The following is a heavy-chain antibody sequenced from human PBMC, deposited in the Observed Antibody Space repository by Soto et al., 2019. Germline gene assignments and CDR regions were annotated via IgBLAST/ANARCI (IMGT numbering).Heavy chain of an antibody. D-gene: IGHD2-2*01. CDR1: GYTFTSYD. CDR2: MNPSSGST. J-gene: IGHJ4*02. CDR3: ARDYCSGTTCYEFDY. V-gene: IGHV1-8*01. Sequence: ASVKVSRKASGYTFTSYDINWVRQATGQGLEWMGIMNPSSGSTGYAQKFQGRVTMTRDTSTSTAYLQWSSLKASDTAMYYCARDYCSGTTCYEFDYWGQGTQVTVS.